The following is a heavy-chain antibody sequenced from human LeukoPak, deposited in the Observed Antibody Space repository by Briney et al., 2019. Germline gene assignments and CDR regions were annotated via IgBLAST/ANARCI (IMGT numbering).Heavy chain of an antibody. CDR1: GFTFSSYW. CDR3: VRVGYSSSWYVDY. V-gene: IGHV3-74*01. CDR2: INSDGSST. D-gene: IGHD6-13*01. J-gene: IGHJ4*02. Sequence: GGSLRLSCAASGFTFSSYWMHWVRQAPGRGLVWVSRINSDGSSTSCADSVKGRFTISRDNAKNTLYLQMNSLRAEDTAVYYCVRVGYSSSWYVDYWGQGTLVTVSS.